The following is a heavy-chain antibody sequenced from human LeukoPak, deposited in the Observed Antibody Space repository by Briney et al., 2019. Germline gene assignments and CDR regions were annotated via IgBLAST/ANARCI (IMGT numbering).Heavy chain of an antibody. CDR2: IYYSGSI. CDR1: GGSISIYY. CDR3: ARDGRDFDWPYRGYYMDV. Sequence: PSETLSLTCTVSGGSISIYYWSWIRQPPGKGLGWVWYIYYSGSINYNPSLKSRVTISVDTSKNQFSLKLSSVTAADTAVYYCARDGRDFDWPYRGYYMDVWGKGTTVTVSS. V-gene: IGHV4-59*01. J-gene: IGHJ6*03. D-gene: IGHD3-9*01.